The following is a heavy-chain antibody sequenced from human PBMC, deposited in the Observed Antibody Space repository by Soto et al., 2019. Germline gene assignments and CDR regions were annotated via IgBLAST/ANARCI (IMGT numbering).Heavy chain of an antibody. V-gene: IGHV3-21*01. J-gene: IGHJ6*02. CDR1: GFTFSSYS. Sequence: EVQLVESGGGLVKPGGSLRLSCAASGFTFSSYSMNWVRQAPGKGLEWVSSISSSSSYIYYADSVKGRFTISRDNAKNSLYLQMNSLRAEDTAVYYCARDRHDIFTGYYHDKGSYGMDVWGQGTTVTVSS. D-gene: IGHD3-9*01. CDR3: ARDRHDIFTGYYHDKGSYGMDV. CDR2: ISSSSSYI.